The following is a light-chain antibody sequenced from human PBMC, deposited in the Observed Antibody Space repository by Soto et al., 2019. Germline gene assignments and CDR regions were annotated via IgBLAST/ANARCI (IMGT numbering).Light chain of an antibody. CDR2: GAS. J-gene: IGKJ3*01. Sequence: EIVLTQSPNTLSLSPWERATLSCRASQSVNSDYLVWYQQKPGQAPRLLIYGASRRATGIPERFSGSGSGTEVTLTIISLEPEDFAVYYCQHYGNSPPSVTLGPGAKVDIK. CDR1: QSVNSDY. CDR3: QHYGNSPPSVT. V-gene: IGKV3-20*01.